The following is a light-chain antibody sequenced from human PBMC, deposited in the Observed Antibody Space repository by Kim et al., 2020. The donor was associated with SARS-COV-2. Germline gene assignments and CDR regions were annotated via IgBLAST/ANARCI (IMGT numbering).Light chain of an antibody. CDR1: QRVSSN. Sequence: SVSPGEMATLPCRASQRVSSNLAWYQQKPGQAPRLLIYGASTRGTGIPARFSGSGSGTEFTLTISSLQSEDFAVYYCQQYNNWPLTFGGGTKVEI. CDR2: GAS. CDR3: QQYNNWPLT. V-gene: IGKV3-15*01. J-gene: IGKJ4*01.